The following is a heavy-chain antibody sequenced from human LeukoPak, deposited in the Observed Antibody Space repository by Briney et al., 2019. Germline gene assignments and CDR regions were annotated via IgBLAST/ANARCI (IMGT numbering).Heavy chain of an antibody. V-gene: IGHV4-4*07. CDR3: ARDIRSHNGPGGYYYYYMDV. J-gene: IGHJ6*03. CDR2: IYASGST. D-gene: IGHD2-8*01. CDR1: GDSMSDSY. Sequence: SETLSLTCTVSGDSMSDSYWSWIRQLAGKGLEWIGRIYASGSTNYSPSLKSRVTLSVDTSSNQFSLTLSSVTAADTAVYHCARDIRSHNGPGGYYYYYMDVWGKGTTVTVSS.